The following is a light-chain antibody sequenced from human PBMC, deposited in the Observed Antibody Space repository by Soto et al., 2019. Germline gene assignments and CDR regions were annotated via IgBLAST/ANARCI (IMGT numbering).Light chain of an antibody. Sequence: DIQMTQSPSSLSASVGDRVTITCRASQSIASYLNWYQQKPGKAPNLLIYSASSLQSGVPSRFSGSGSGTDFTLTISSLQPEDSATYYCQQSFSTPATFGQGTNLEIK. CDR2: SAS. J-gene: IGKJ2*01. CDR3: QQSFSTPAT. CDR1: QSIASY. V-gene: IGKV1-39*01.